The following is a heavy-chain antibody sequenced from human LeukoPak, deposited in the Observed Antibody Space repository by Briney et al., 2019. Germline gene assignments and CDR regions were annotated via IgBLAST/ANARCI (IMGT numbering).Heavy chain of an antibody. Sequence: GRSLSLSCAASGFTFDDYAMHWVQQAPGKGLKWVSGISWNSGSIGYADSVKGRFTISRDNAKNSLYLQMNSLRAEDTALYYCPKAKSVVGAHPFDYWGQGTLVTVSS. CDR1: GFTFDDYA. V-gene: IGHV3-9*01. J-gene: IGHJ4*02. CDR2: ISWNSGSI. CDR3: PKAKSVVGAHPFDY. D-gene: IGHD1-26*01.